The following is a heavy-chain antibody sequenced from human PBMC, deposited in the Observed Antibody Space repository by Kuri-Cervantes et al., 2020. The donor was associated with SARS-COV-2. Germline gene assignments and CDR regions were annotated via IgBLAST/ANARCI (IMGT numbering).Heavy chain of an antibody. CDR3: ARQNTIFGVVITDAFDI. CDR2: ISYDGSNK. J-gene: IGHJ3*02. Sequence: GESLKISCAASGFTFSSYAMHWVRQAPGKGLEWVAVISYDGSNKYYADSVKGRFTISRDNSKNTLYLQMNSLRADDTAVYYCARQNTIFGVVITDAFDIWGQGTMVTVSS. D-gene: IGHD3-3*01. V-gene: IGHV3-30*14. CDR1: GFTFSSYA.